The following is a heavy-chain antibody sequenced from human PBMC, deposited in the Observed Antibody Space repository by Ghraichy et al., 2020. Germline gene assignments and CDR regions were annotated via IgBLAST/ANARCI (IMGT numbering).Heavy chain of an antibody. CDR1: GSTFSGYW. J-gene: IGHJ4*01. Sequence: ETLSLTCAASGSTFSGYWKHWVRQAPGHGLVLVSRINSDGSSTGYADTAKGRCTTSRDNAKNTLYLQTNSLRVDDTANYYCASHPYDISPWGHGTLVTVSS. CDR3: ASHPYDISP. CDR2: INSDGSST. D-gene: IGHD1-1*01. V-gene: IGHV3-74*01.